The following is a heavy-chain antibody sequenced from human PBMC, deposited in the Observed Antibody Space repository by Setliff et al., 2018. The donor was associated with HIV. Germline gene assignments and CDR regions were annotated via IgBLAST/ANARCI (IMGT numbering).Heavy chain of an antibody. V-gene: IGHV7-4-1*02. Sequence: ASVKVSCKASGYTFTSYAMNWVRQAPGQGLEYMGWINTKTGNPTYAQGFTERFVFSLDTSVTTAYLEINSLKAEDSAVYYCARDRSRAGYNNRLGGYWGQGTLVTVSS. CDR3: ARDRSRAGYNNRLGGY. CDR1: GYTFTSYA. D-gene: IGHD4-4*01. J-gene: IGHJ4*02. CDR2: INTKTGNP.